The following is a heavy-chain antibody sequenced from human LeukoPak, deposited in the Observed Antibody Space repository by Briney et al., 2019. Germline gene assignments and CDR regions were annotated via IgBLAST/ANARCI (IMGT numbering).Heavy chain of an antibody. CDR2: INWNGGRS. V-gene: IGHV3-20*04. Sequence: GGSLRLSCAAAGFTFDDYGMSWVRQTPGKGLEWVSGINWNGGRSGYADSVKGRFTISRDNAQKSLYLQMNSLRAEDTALYYCGRDSPYYYDSSGYYHLYFDYWGQGTLVTVSS. J-gene: IGHJ4*02. CDR3: GRDSPYYYDSSGYYHLYFDY. D-gene: IGHD3-22*01. CDR1: GFTFDDYG.